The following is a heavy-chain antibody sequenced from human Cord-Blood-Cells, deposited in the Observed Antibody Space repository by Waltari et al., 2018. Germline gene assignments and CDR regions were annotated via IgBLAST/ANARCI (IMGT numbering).Heavy chain of an antibody. J-gene: IGHJ5*02. CDR3: ASQYYYDSSGYFWFDP. Sequence: QVQLQESGPGLVKPSETLSLTCTVSGGSISSYYWRWIRPPPGKGLEWIGYIYYSGSTNYNPSLKSRVTISVDTPKNQFSLKLSSVTAADTAVYYCASQYYYDSSGYFWFDPWGQGTLVTVSS. CDR2: IYYSGST. V-gene: IGHV4-59*01. CDR1: GGSISSYY. D-gene: IGHD3-22*01.